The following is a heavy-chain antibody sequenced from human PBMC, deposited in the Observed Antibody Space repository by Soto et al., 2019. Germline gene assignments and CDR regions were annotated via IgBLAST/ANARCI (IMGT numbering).Heavy chain of an antibody. V-gene: IGHV1-69*02. CDR2: IIPIVGIA. J-gene: IGHJ4*02. CDR1: GGTFSTYT. CDR3: ASAYCSGGSCYFDY. Sequence: QVQLVQSGAEVKKPGSSVKVSCKASGGTFSTYTISWVRQAPGQGLEWMGRIIPIVGIANYAQKCQGRVTITADKSTSTAYMELSSLRSEDTAVYYCASAYCSGGSCYFDYWGQGTLVTVSS. D-gene: IGHD2-15*01.